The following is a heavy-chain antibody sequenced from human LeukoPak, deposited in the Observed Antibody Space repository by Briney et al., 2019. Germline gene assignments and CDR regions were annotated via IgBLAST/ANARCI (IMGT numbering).Heavy chain of an antibody. V-gene: IGHV3-7*03. Sequence: GGSLRLSCAASGFALSSHWMTWVRQVPGRGPEWVANVNRDGSETYYLDSVKGRFTISKDNAKNSLCLQMNSLRAEDTALYHCARNNGMDVWGQGTTVIVSS. CDR1: GFALSSHW. J-gene: IGHJ6*02. CDR3: ARNNGMDV. CDR2: VNRDGSET.